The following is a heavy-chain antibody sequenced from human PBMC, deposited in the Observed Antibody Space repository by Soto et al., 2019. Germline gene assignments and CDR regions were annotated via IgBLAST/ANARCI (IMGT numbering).Heavy chain of an antibody. CDR2: IKQDGSQK. D-gene: IGHD3-22*01. CDR3: ASASYYASSGYSPGGY. V-gene: IGHV3-7*01. CDR1: ELTYRSYW. Sequence: PGGSLRLSGAASELTYRSYWMSWVRQAPGKGLEWVANIKQDGSQKYYVDSVKGRFTISRDNAKNSLYLQMNSLRVEDTAVYYCASASYYASSGYSPGGYWGQGTLVTVSS. J-gene: IGHJ4*02.